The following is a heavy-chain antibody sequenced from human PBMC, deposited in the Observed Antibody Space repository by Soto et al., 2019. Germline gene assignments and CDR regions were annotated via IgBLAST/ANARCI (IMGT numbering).Heavy chain of an antibody. CDR2: IYYIGST. V-gene: IGHV4-59*02. CDR3: ARSVDIVATIFGY. D-gene: IGHD5-12*01. CDR1: GGSGSSYY. Sequence: SETLSRNGTVSGGSGSSYYWSWIRQPPGKGLEWIGYIYYIGSTNYNPSLKSRVTISVDTSKNQFSLKLSSVTAADTAVYYCARSVDIVATIFGYWGQGTLVTVSS. J-gene: IGHJ4*02.